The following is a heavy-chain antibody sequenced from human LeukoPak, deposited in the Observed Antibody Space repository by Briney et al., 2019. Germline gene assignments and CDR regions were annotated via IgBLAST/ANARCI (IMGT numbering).Heavy chain of an antibody. CDR3: ARCGAAYLGMDV. D-gene: IGHD2-21*01. Sequence: ESLKISCKCSGYSFSSYWIAWVRQMPGKGLEWIGIVYPGDYEARYSPSFQGQVTISTDKSINTAYLQWSSLKASDTAMYYCARCGAAYLGMDVWGQGTTVTVSS. CDR2: VYPGDYEA. J-gene: IGHJ6*02. V-gene: IGHV5-51*01. CDR1: GYSFSSYW.